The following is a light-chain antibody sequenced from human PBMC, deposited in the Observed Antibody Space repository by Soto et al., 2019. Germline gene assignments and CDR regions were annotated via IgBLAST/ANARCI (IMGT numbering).Light chain of an antibody. Sequence: QSVLTQPPSASGTPGQRVTISCSGSSSNIGINTVKWYQQLPGTAPQLLMYSNDQRPSGVPDRFSGSKSGTSASLAISGLQSEDEADYYCAAWDDSLSGLYVFGTGTKLTVL. V-gene: IGLV1-44*01. CDR3: AAWDDSLSGLYV. CDR1: SSNIGINT. CDR2: SND. J-gene: IGLJ1*01.